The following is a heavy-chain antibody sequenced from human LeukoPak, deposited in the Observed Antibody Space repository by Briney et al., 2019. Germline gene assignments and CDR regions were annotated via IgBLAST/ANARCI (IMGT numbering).Heavy chain of an antibody. D-gene: IGHD2-2*01. CDR3: AKDPSSTSFYGMDV. CDR2: ISYDGSNK. Sequence: PGGSLRLSCVASGFTFSSCCMIWVRQAPGKGLEWVAVISYDGSNKYYADSVKGRFTISRDNSKNTLYLQMNSLRAEDTAVYYCAKDPSSTSFYGMDVWGQGTTVTVSS. J-gene: IGHJ6*02. CDR1: GFTFSSCC. V-gene: IGHV3-30*18.